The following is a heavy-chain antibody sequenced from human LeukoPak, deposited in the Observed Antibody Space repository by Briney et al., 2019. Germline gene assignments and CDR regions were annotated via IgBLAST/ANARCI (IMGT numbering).Heavy chain of an antibody. CDR1: GGSISSGSYY. V-gene: IGHV4-61*02. CDR2: IYTSGST. CDR3: AKGRSSWYFYYYYYMDV. D-gene: IGHD6-13*01. J-gene: IGHJ6*03. Sequence: SETLSLTCTVSGGSISSGSYYWSWIRQPAGKGLEWIGRIYTSGSTNYNPSLRSRVTISIDTSQNQFYLRLTSVTAADTAVYYCAKGRSSWYFYYYYYMDVWGKGTTVTVSS.